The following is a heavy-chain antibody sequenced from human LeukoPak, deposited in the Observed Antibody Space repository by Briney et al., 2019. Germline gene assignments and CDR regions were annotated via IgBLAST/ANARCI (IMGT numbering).Heavy chain of an antibody. CDR2: IKSKTDGGTT. CDR3: TTELRWQLPNFDY. CDR1: GFTFSNAW. D-gene: IGHD2-15*01. V-gene: IGHV3-15*01. Sequence: KTGGSLRLSCAASGFTFSNAWMTWVRQAPGKGLEWVGRIKSKTDGGTTDYAAPAKGRFTISRDDSKNTLYLQMNSLRTEDTALYFCTTELRWQLPNFDYWGQGTLVTVSS. J-gene: IGHJ4*02.